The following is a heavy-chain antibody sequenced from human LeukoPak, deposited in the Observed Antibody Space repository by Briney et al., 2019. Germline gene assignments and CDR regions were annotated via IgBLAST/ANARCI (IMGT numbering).Heavy chain of an antibody. J-gene: IGHJ4*02. CDR1: GGSISGYY. Sequence: SETLSLTCTVSGGSISGYYWSWIRKPPGKELEGIGYIYESGSTDYNPSLRSRVTISRDTSKNQVSLKLTSVTTADTAVYYCARDRYDHDSSGYYEFWGQGTLVTVSS. CDR3: ARDRYDHDSSGYYEF. D-gene: IGHD3-22*01. CDR2: IYESGST. V-gene: IGHV4-59*01.